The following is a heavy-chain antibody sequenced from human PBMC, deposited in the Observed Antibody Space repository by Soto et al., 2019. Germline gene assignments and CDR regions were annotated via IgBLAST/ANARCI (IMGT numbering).Heavy chain of an antibody. V-gene: IGHV4-34*01. J-gene: IGHJ3*02. CDR3: ARLAAAGNGLGAFDI. D-gene: IGHD6-13*01. Sequence: SETLSLTCAFYGGSFSGYYWSLIRQPPGKGLEWIGEINHSGSTNYNPSLKSRVTISVDTSKNQFSLKLSSVTAADTAVYYCARLAAAGNGLGAFDIWGQGTMVTVSS. CDR2: INHSGST. CDR1: GGSFSGYY.